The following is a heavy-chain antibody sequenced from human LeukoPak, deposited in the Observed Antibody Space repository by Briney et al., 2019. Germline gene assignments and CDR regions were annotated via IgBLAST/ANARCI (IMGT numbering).Heavy chain of an antibody. CDR1: GFTFSSYG. V-gene: IGHV3-23*01. CDR3: AKGAYYDFWSGYYGLLDY. Sequence: GGSLRLSCAASGFTFSSYGMSWVRQAPGKGLEWVSTISGSGGSTYYADSVKGRFTISRDNSKNTLYLQMNSLRAEDTAVYYCAKGAYYDFWSGYYGLLDYWGQGILVTVSS. J-gene: IGHJ4*02. CDR2: ISGSGGST. D-gene: IGHD3-3*01.